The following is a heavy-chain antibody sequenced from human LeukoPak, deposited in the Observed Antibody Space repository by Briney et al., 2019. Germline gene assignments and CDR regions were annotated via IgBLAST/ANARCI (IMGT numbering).Heavy chain of an antibody. V-gene: IGHV1-18*01. D-gene: IGHD3-10*01. Sequence: ASVKVSCKASGYTFTSYGISWVRQAPGHGLEWMGWISAYNGNTNYAQKLQGRVTMTTDTSTSTAYMELRSLRSDDTAVYYCARAPTYYYGSGSYYFDYWGQGTLVTVSS. J-gene: IGHJ4*02. CDR2: ISAYNGNT. CDR1: GYTFTSYG. CDR3: ARAPTYYYGSGSYYFDY.